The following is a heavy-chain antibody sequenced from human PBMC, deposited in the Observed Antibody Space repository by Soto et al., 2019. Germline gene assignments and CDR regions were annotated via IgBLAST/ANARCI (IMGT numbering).Heavy chain of an antibody. J-gene: IGHJ4*02. D-gene: IGHD5-18*01. CDR1: GGSVSSGSYY. CDR3: ARAHSYGFDY. V-gene: IGHV4-61*01. CDR2: IYYSGST. Sequence: QVQLQESGPGLVKPSETLSLTCTVSGGSVSSGSYYWSWIRQPPGKGLEWIGYIYYSGSTNYNPSLKSRVTIPVDTSKNQFSLKLSSVTAADTAVYYCARAHSYGFDYWGQGTLVTVSS.